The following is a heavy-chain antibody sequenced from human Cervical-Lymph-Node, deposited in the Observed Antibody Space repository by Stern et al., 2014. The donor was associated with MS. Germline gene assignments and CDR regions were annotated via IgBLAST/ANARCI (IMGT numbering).Heavy chain of an antibody. D-gene: IGHD6-13*01. Sequence: ESGPTLVKPTETLTLTCTFSGFSLRTTGLGVGWIRQPPGKALEWLAFIYWDDDKRYSPSLKSRLTITKDTSKSQVVLTMTDMDPLDTATYYCARGLIPSSTWFCNWFDPWGQGTLVTVSS. CDR3: ARGLIPSSTWFCNWFDP. J-gene: IGHJ5*02. CDR1: GFSLRTTGLG. CDR2: IYWDDDK. V-gene: IGHV2-5*02.